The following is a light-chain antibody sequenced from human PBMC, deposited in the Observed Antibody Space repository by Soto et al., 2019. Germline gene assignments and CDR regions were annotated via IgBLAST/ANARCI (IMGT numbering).Light chain of an antibody. V-gene: IGKV3-15*01. J-gene: IGKJ1*01. Sequence: EIVMTQSPGTLSVSPGERVTLSCRASQSVSSKVAWYQQKPGQAPRLLIFTASLRATGVPARFSGSGSGTEFTLTISSLQSEDFAVYWCQQYTSSLGPWTFGQGTRVEIK. CDR2: TAS. CDR3: QQYTSSLGPWT. CDR1: QSVSSK.